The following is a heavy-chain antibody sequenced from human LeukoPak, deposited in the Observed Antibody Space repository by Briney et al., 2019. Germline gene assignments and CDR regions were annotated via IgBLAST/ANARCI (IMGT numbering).Heavy chain of an antibody. Sequence: GAPVRVSCKASGYTFTSYDINWVRQATGQGLEWMGWMNPNSGNTGYAQKFQGRVTMTRNTSISTAYMELSSLRSEDTAVYYCARGFYCSSTSCYTRQSDYWGQGTLVTVSS. CDR3: ARGFYCSSTSCYTRQSDY. V-gene: IGHV1-8*01. CDR1: GYTFTSYD. CDR2: MNPNSGNT. D-gene: IGHD2-2*02. J-gene: IGHJ4*02.